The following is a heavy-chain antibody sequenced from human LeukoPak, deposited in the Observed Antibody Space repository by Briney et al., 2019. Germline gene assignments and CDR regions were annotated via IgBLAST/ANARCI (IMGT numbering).Heavy chain of an antibody. CDR3: ARGGAKGDLFEY. D-gene: IGHD2-21*01. V-gene: IGHV4-61*02. J-gene: IGHJ4*02. CDR1: GGSISSGSYF. CDR2: IYSSGST. Sequence: PSETLSLTCTVSGGSISSGSYFWSWLRQPAGKGLEWIGRIYSSGSTNYNPSLKSRVTISIDTSKNQFSLKLTSVAAADTALYYCARGGAKGDLFEYWGQGTLVTVSS.